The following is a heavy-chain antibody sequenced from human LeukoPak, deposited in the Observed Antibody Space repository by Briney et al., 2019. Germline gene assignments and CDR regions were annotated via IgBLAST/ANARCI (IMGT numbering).Heavy chain of an antibody. CDR3: ARTQGITIFGVVITSPFMDV. V-gene: IGHV4-30-4*08. CDR1: GGSISSGDYY. J-gene: IGHJ6*03. CDR2: IYYSGST. Sequence: PSETLSLTCTVSGGSISSGDYYWSWIRQPPGKGLEWIGYIYYSGSTYYNPSLKSRVTISVDTSKNQFSLKLSSVTAADTAVYYCARTQGITIFGVVITSPFMDVWGKGTTVTVSS. D-gene: IGHD3-3*01.